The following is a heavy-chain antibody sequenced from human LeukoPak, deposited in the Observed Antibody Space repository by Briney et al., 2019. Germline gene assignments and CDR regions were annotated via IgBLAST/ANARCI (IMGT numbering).Heavy chain of an antibody. CDR3: ARHDYGDDALDY. J-gene: IGHJ4*02. Sequence: PGGSLRLSCAASGFTFSIYWMHWVRETPGKGLVRVSHINSDGSSTSYADSVRGRFTISRDNAKNTLYLQMNSLRAEDTAVYFCARHDYGDDALDYWGQGTLVTVSS. V-gene: IGHV3-74*01. CDR2: INSDGSST. CDR1: GFTFSIYW. D-gene: IGHD4-17*01.